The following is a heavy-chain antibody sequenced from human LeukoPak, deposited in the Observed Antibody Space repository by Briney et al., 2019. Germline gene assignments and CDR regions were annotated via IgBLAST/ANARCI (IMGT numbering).Heavy chain of an antibody. CDR2: ISSSSSTI. J-gene: IGHJ5*02. Sequence: GGSLRLSCAASGFTFNTYSMNWVRQAPGKGLEWVSYISSSSSTIYHADSVKGRFTISRDNAKNSLYLQMNSLRAEDTAVYYCANIDGSGGYLNNWFDPWGQGTLVTVSS. CDR3: ANIDGSGGYLNNWFDP. V-gene: IGHV3-48*01. D-gene: IGHD3-10*01. CDR1: GFTFNTYS.